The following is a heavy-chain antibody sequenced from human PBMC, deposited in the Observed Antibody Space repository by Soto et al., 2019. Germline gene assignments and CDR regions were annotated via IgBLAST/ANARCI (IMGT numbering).Heavy chain of an antibody. Sequence: SVKVSCKASGGTFSSYAIIWVRQAPGQGLEWMGGIIPSVGTANYAQKFQGRVTMTSDEATSTPYMELSRLRSEDTAVYYCAKKTYYYDRSGYYLYYFDYWGQGTLVTVSS. D-gene: IGHD3-22*01. CDR3: AKKTYYYDRSGYYLYYFDY. CDR1: GGTFSSYA. CDR2: IIPSVGTA. J-gene: IGHJ4*02. V-gene: IGHV1-69*13.